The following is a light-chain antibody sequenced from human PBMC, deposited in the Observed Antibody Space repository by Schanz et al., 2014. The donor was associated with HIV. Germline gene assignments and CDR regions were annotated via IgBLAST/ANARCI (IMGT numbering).Light chain of an antibody. J-gene: IGLJ2*01. Sequence: NFMLTQPHSVSESPGKTVTISCTRSSGSISSAYVQWYQHRPGSAPITLIYESDQRHSGVPARFSASIDSSSNSAILSISGLEAEDEADYYCQSYDSTNPGIFGGGTKVTVL. CDR2: ESD. V-gene: IGLV6-57*04. CDR3: QSYDSTNPGI. CDR1: SGSISSAY.